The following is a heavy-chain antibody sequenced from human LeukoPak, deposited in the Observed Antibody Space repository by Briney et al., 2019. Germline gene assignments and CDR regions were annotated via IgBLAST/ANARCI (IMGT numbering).Heavy chain of an antibody. D-gene: IGHD3-22*01. CDR2: INPSGGST. Sequence: ASVKVSCKASGYTFTSYYMHWVRQAPGQGLEWMGIINPSGGSTSYAQKFQGRVTMTRDMSTNTVYMELSSLRSEDTAVYYCTRPTISHHYDSSGLFAGAFNIWGQGTMVTVSS. CDR3: TRPTISHHYDSSGLFAGAFNI. J-gene: IGHJ3*02. CDR1: GYTFTSYY. V-gene: IGHV1-46*01.